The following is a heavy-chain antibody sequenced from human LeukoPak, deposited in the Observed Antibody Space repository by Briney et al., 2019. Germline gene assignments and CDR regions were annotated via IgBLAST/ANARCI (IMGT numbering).Heavy chain of an antibody. CDR3: AREAITIFGVVRTQTTYGPHRFDP. CDR2: ISSSGSTI. V-gene: IGHV3-11*04. Sequence: PGGSLRLSCAASGFTFSDYYMSWIRQAPGKGLEWVSYISSSGSTIYYADSVKGRFTISRDNAKNSLYLQMNSLRAEDTAVHYCAREAITIFGVVRTQTTYGPHRFDPWGQGTLVTVSS. CDR1: GFTFSDYY. D-gene: IGHD3-3*01. J-gene: IGHJ5*02.